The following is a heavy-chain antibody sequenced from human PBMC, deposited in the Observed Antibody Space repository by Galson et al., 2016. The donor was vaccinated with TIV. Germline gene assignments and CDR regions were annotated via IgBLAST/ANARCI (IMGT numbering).Heavy chain of an antibody. CDR1: GFSFSDYA. V-gene: IGHV3-30*18. CDR2: ISYDGRNK. Sequence: SLRLSCAASGFSFSDYAMNWVRQAPGRGLEWVAVISYDGRNKYYADSLKGRDTISKDNSTNTLHLQMHSLRPDDTAVNYCAKEFVDSRQLDEIGTAATSFDFWGQGTLVTVS. J-gene: IGHJ4*02. CDR3: AKEFVDSRQLDEIGTAATSFDF. D-gene: IGHD2-15*01.